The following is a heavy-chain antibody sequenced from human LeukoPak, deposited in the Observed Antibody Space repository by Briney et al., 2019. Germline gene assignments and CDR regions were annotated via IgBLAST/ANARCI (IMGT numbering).Heavy chain of an antibody. J-gene: IGHJ3*02. V-gene: IGHV1-18*04. CDR2: ISGYNDNT. D-gene: IGHD3-22*01. CDR1: GYTFTGYC. Sequence: ASVKVSCKASGYTFTGYCMHWVRQAPGQGLEWMGWISGYNDNTNYAQKVQGRVTMTTDTSTSTAYMELRSLRSDDTAVYYCARDSQDYYDDGGRSDVFDIWGQGTVVTVSS. CDR3: ARDSQDYYDDGGRSDVFDI.